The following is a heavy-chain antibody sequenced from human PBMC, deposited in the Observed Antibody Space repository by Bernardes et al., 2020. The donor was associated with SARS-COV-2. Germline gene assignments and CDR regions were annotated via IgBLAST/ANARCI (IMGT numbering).Heavy chain of an antibody. CDR2: ITTSSTYT. CDR3: ARACGGDCYSTDTFDF. D-gene: IGHD2-21*02. J-gene: IGHJ3*01. CDR1: GFTFNNYV. Sequence: GGSLRLSCEASGFTFNNYVMNWVRQPPGKGLEWVSSITTSSTYTFYPDSVKGRFTVSRDNAKNSLYLEMNSLRAEDTAVYYCARACGGDCYSTDTFDFWGQGTMVTVSS. V-gene: IGHV3-21*01.